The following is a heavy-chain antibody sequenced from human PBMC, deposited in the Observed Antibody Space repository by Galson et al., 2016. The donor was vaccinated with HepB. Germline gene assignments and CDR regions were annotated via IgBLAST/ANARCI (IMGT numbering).Heavy chain of an antibody. J-gene: IGHJ3*02. CDR2: ISYSSSYM. CDR1: GFTFSSYS. D-gene: IGHD2-2*01. V-gene: IGHV3-21*01. CDR3: VREGPEVGTAPFDI. Sequence: SLRLSCAASGFTFSSYSMHWVRQAPGKGLEWVSSISYSSSYMPYADAVKGRFTISRDNAKNSLYLQMNSLGAEDTAVYYCVREGPEVGTAPFDIWGLGTMVTVSS.